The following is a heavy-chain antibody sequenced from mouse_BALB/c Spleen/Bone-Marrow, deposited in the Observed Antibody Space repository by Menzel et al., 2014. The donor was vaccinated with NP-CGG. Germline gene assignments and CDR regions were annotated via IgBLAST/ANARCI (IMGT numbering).Heavy chain of an antibody. CDR3: ARPGTDYAMDY. CDR1: GFSLTSYG. J-gene: IGHJ4*01. D-gene: IGHD4-1*01. Sequence: QVQLQQSGPDLVAPSQSLSLTCTVSGFSLTSYGLHWVRQPPGKGLEWLGVIWSDGSTTYNSALKSRLSISKDNSKRQVLLKMNSLQTDDTAMYYCARPGTDYAMDYWGQGTSVTVSS. CDR2: IWSDGST. V-gene: IGHV2-6-2*01.